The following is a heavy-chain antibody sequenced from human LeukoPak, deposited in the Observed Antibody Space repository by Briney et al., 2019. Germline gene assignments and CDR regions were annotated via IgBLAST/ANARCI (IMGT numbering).Heavy chain of an antibody. J-gene: IGHJ6*03. CDR3: ARVIYYGDYVGFGYYYYMDV. CDR2: MNPNSGNT. D-gene: IGHD4-17*01. Sequence: ASVKVSCKASGYTFTSYDINWVRQATGQGLEWMGWMNPNSGNTGYAQKFQGRVTMTRNTSISTAYMELSSLRSEDTAVYYCARVIYYGDYVGFGYYYYMDVWGKGTTVTISS. CDR1: GYTFTSYD. V-gene: IGHV1-8*01.